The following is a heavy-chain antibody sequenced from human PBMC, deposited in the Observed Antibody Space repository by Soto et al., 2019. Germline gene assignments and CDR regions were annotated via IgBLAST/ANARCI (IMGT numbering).Heavy chain of an antibody. CDR2: ISGSGGST. D-gene: IGHD3-3*01. Sequence: GGSLRLSCAASGFTFSSYAMSWVRQAPGKGLEWVSAISGSGGSTYYADSVKGRFTISRDNSKNTLYLQMNSLRAEDTAVYYCAKAWDFGVVTPYFDYRRQGTLVTVPS. J-gene: IGHJ4*02. V-gene: IGHV3-23*01. CDR1: GFTFSSYA. CDR3: AKAWDFGVVTPYFDY.